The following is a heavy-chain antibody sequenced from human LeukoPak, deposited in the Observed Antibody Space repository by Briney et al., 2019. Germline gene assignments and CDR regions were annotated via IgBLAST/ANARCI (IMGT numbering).Heavy chain of an antibody. J-gene: IGHJ4*02. V-gene: IGHV3-30*18. CDR2: ISYDGSNK. Sequence: GGSLRLSCAASGFTFSSYGMPWVRQAPGKGLEWVAVISYDGSNKYYADSVKGRFTISRDNSKNTLYLQMNSLRAEDTAVYYCAKDPLDYWDQGTLVTVSS. CDR3: AKDPLDY. CDR1: GFTFSSYG.